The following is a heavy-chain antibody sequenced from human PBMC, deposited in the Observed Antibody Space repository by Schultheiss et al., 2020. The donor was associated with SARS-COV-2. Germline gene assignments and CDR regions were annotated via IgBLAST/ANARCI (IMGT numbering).Heavy chain of an antibody. Sequence: SETLSLTCSVSGGSLRNYYWAWIRQPPGKGLEWMGSIHHGGAVNYKPSLKGRLTLSMDTSRNQFSLEVYSVTAADTAVYYCVREQDGVSDYWGRGILVTVSS. D-gene: IGHD3-10*01. V-gene: IGHV4-59*12. CDR2: IHHGGAV. J-gene: IGHJ4*02. CDR3: VREQDGVSDY. CDR1: GGSLRNYY.